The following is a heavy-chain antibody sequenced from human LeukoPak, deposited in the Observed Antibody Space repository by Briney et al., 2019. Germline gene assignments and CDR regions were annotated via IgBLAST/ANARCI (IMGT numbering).Heavy chain of an antibody. D-gene: IGHD3-3*01. CDR1: GGSISSYY. CDR2: IYTSGST. CDR3: ASQDYDFWSGFAFDI. Sequence: SETLSLTCTVSGGSISSYYWSWIRQPAGKGLEWIGRIYTSGSTNYNPSLKSRVTMSVDTSKNQFSLKLSSVTAADTAVYYCASQDYDFWSGFAFDIWGQGTMVTVSS. V-gene: IGHV4-4*07. J-gene: IGHJ3*02.